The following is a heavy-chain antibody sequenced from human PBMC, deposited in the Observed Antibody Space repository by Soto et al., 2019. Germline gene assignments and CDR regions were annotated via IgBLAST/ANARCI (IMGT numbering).Heavy chain of an antibody. J-gene: IGHJ6*02. Sequence: ASVKVSCKASGYSFTSYYMHWVRQAPGQGLEWMGIINPSGGSTSYAQKFQGRVTMTRDTSTSTVYMELSSLRSEDTAVYYCARDTYSGYQGHYYYGMDVWGQGTTVTVSS. CDR1: GYSFTSYY. CDR2: INPSGGST. V-gene: IGHV1-46*01. CDR3: ARDTYSGYQGHYYYGMDV. D-gene: IGHD5-12*01.